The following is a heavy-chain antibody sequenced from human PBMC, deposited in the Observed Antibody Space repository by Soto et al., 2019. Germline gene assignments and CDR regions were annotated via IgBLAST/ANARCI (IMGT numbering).Heavy chain of an antibody. CDR2: IKSKTDGGTT. CDR3: TTLRVMYYYDSSGYFNY. V-gene: IGHV3-15*01. Sequence: PGGSLRLSCAASGFTFSNAWMIWVRRAPGKGLEWVGRIKSKTDGGTTDYAAPAKGRFTISRDDSKNTLYLQMNSLKTEDTAVYYCTTLRVMYYYDSSGYFNYWGQGTLVTVSS. J-gene: IGHJ4*02. D-gene: IGHD3-22*01. CDR1: GFTFSNAW.